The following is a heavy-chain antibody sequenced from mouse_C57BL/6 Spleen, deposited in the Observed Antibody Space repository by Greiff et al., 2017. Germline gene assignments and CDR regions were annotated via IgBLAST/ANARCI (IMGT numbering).Heavy chain of an antibody. CDR3: ARWSTVVARDFDY. D-gene: IGHD1-1*01. J-gene: IGHJ2*01. CDR1: GYTFTSYW. V-gene: IGHV1-50*01. CDR2: IDPSDSYT. Sequence: VQLQQSGAELVKPGASVKLSCKASGYTFTSYWMQWVKQRPGQGLEWIGEIDPSDSYTNYNQKFKGKATLTVDTSSSTAYMQLSSLTSEDSAVYYCARWSTVVARDFDYWGQGTTLTVSS.